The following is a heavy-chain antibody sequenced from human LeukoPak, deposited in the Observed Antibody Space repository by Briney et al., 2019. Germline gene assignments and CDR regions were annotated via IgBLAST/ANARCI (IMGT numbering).Heavy chain of an antibody. Sequence: GESLRLSYAASGFTFIDLGMHWVRQAPGKGLEWVAFIRYDGSTRSYADSVKGRFTISIDNSKNTLYLQMSGLRVDDTALYYCAAVDKRVGFDCWGQGTLVTVSS. J-gene: IGHJ4*02. CDR3: AAVDKRVGFDC. D-gene: IGHD5-12*01. CDR2: IRYDGSTR. V-gene: IGHV3-30*02. CDR1: GFTFIDLG.